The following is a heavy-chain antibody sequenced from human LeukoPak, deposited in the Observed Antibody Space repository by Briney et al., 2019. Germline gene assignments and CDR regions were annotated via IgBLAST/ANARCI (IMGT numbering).Heavy chain of an antibody. D-gene: IGHD6-19*01. CDR2: IYYSGST. Sequence: SETLSLTCTVSGGSISSYYWSWIRQPPGKGLEWIGYIYYSGSTNYNPSLKSRVTISVDTSKNQFSLKLSSVTAADTAVYYCARAGYSSGWYFDYWGQGTLVTVSS. V-gene: IGHV4-59*01. J-gene: IGHJ4*02. CDR1: GGSISSYY. CDR3: ARAGYSSGWYFDY.